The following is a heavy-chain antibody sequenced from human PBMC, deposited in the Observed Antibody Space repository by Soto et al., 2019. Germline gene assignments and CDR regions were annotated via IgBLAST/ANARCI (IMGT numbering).Heavy chain of an antibody. Sequence: SQTLSLTCAISGDSVSSNSATWNWIRQSPSRGLEWLGRTYFRSQWYYDYAVSVTSRLTINPDTSKNQFSLQLSSLRSEDTAVYYCAATHYYDSSGYSTGPADYWGQGTLVTV. J-gene: IGHJ4*02. CDR2: TYFRSQWYY. CDR1: GDSVSSNSAT. V-gene: IGHV6-1*01. CDR3: AATHYYDSSGYSTGPADY. D-gene: IGHD3-22*01.